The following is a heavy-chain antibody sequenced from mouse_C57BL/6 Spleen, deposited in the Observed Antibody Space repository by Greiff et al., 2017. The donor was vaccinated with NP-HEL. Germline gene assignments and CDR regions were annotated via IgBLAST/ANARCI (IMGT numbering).Heavy chain of an antibody. CDR2: IHPNSGST. Sequence: VQLQQSGAELVKPGASVKLSCKASGYTFTSYWMHWVKQRPGQGLEWIGMIHPNSGSTNYNEKFKSKATLTVDKSSSTAYMQLSSLTSEDSAVYYCAREREYYFDYWGKGTTLTVSS. CDR1: GYTFTSYW. J-gene: IGHJ2*01. V-gene: IGHV1-64*01. CDR3: AREREYYFDY.